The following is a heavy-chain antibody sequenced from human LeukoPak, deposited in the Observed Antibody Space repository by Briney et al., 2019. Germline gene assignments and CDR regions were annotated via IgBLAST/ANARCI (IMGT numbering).Heavy chain of an antibody. J-gene: IGHJ4*02. V-gene: IGHV1-2*02. D-gene: IGHD1-26*01. CDR1: GYTFTDYY. CDR2: INPKSGGT. Sequence: ASVKVSCKASGYTFTDYYIHWVRQAPGQGLELMAWINPKSGGTNYAQKFQGRVTMTSDTSISTVYIELSRLRSDDTAVYYCARGRDSGSHTYYFDYWGQGTLVTISS. CDR3: ARGRDSGSHTYYFDY.